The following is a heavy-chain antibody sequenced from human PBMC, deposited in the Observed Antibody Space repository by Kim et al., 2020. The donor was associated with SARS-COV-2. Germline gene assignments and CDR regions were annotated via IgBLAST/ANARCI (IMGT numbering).Heavy chain of an antibody. CDR3: ARHSLRFLEWANWFDP. CDR2: IYYSGST. V-gene: IGHV4-39*01. CDR1: GGSISSSSYY. J-gene: IGHJ5*02. Sequence: SETLSLTCTVSGGSISSSSYYWGWIRQPPGNGLEWIGSIYYSGSTYYNPSLKSRVTISVDMSKNQFSLKLSSVTAADTAVYYCARHSLRFLEWANWFDPWGQGTLVTVSS. D-gene: IGHD3-3*01.